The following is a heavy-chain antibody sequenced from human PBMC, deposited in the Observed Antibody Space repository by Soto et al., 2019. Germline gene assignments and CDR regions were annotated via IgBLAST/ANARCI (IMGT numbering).Heavy chain of an antibody. CDR2: ISSNGGST. J-gene: IGHJ5*02. Sequence: TGGSLRLSCSASGFTFSSYAMHWVRQAPGKGLEYVSAISSNGGSTYYADSVKGRFTISRDNSKNTLYIQMSSLRAEETAVYYCVTDSYCSTTSSYAPPFDWIDPWGRGTLVTVSS. CDR3: VTDSYCSTTSSYAPPFDWIDP. CDR1: GFTFSSYA. V-gene: IGHV3-64D*06. D-gene: IGHD2-2*01.